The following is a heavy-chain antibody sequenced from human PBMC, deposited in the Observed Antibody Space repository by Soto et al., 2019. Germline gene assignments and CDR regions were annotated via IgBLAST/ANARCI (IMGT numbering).Heavy chain of an antibody. CDR2: IHPSGGSA. D-gene: IGHD2-2*01. CDR3: ARDIVLVPHARGLDV. V-gene: IGHV1-46*01. CDR1: GYTFTSHY. Sequence: QGQLVQSGAEVKKPGASVKVSCMTSGYTFTSHYIQWVRQAPGQGLEWMGIIHPSGGSATYAQKFQGAGTMTRETSTSTADMELSSLRFDATAVYYCARDIVLVPHARGLDVWGQGTTVTVSS. J-gene: IGHJ6*02.